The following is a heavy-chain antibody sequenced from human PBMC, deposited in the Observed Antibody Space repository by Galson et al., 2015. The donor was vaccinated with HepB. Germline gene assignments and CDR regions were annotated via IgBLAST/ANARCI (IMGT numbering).Heavy chain of an antibody. CDR2: IIPILGIA. Sequence: SVKVSCKASGGTFSSYTISWVRQAPGQGLEWMGRIIPILGIANYAQKFQGRVTITADKSTSTAYMELSSLRSEDTAVYYCARDVIVVVVAAKYAFDIWGQGTMVTVSS. J-gene: IGHJ3*02. CDR1: GGTFSSYT. V-gene: IGHV1-69*04. D-gene: IGHD2-15*01. CDR3: ARDVIVVVVAAKYAFDI.